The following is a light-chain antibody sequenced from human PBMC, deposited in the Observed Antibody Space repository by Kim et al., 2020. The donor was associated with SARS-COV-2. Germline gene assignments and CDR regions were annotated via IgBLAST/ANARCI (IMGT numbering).Light chain of an antibody. CDR3: QQSHTGPVGT. CDR1: QNINSF. V-gene: IGKV1-39*01. Sequence: DIQMTQSPSSLAASVGDRVTITCRASQNINSFLNWYQQRPGKARKLLIYAASTLQIGVPSRFSGSGSGTDFTLTITSLQAEEFAGCYWQQSHTGPVGTCGGGTKVDIK. CDR2: AAS. J-gene: IGKJ4*02.